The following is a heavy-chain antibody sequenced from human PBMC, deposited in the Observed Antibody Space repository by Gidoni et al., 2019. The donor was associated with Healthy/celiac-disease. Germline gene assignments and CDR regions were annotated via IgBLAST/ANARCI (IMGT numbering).Heavy chain of an antibody. Sequence: QVQLVQSGAEVKKPGASVKVSCKASGYTFTSYGISWVRQAPGQGLEWMGWISAYNGNTNYAQKLQGRVTMTTDTSTSTAYMELRSLRSDDTAVYYCARDRLVGYSSSWYLPEFDYWGQGTLVTVSS. CDR3: ARDRLVGYSSSWYLPEFDY. CDR1: GYTFTSYG. D-gene: IGHD6-13*01. J-gene: IGHJ4*02. V-gene: IGHV1-18*04. CDR2: ISAYNGNT.